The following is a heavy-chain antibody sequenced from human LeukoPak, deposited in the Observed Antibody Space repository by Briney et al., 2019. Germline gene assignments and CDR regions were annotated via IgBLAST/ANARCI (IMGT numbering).Heavy chain of an antibody. Sequence: SETLSLTCTVSGGSISSSSYYWGWLRQPPGKGLEWIGSIYYSGSTYYNPSLKSRVTISVDTSKNQFSLKLSSVTAADTAVYYCARLDVAVAGTDYWGQGTLVTVSS. J-gene: IGHJ4*02. V-gene: IGHV4-39*01. CDR3: ARLDVAVAGTDY. CDR1: GGSISSSSYY. CDR2: IYYSGST. D-gene: IGHD6-19*01.